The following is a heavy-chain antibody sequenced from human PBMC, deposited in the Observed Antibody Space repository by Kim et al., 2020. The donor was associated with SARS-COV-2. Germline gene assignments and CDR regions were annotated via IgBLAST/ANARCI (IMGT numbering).Heavy chain of an antibody. V-gene: IGHV1-69*01. CDR2: IIPIFGTA. J-gene: IGHJ4*02. CDR3: AREGGYCSSTSCYEGPIDY. D-gene: IGHD2-2*01. Sequence: FFCKASGGTFIIFVISCVRFFLFLFFEWMGGIIPIFGTANYAQKFQGRVTITADEFSSTAYMELSSLRSEDTAVYYCAREGGYCSSTSCYEGPIDYWGQGTLVTVSS. CDR1: GGTFIIFV.